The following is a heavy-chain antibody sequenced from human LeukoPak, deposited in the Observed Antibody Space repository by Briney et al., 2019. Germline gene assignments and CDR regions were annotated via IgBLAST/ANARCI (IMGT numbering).Heavy chain of an antibody. Sequence: GASVKVSCKASGYTFSGYAIHWVRQAPGQRFEWMGWINAGNGHTKCSQNFQGRVTITRDSSANIVYMELSSLTSEDTAVYYCARGIWSATRVDYYLDNWGQGTLVTVSS. J-gene: IGHJ4*02. CDR2: INAGNGHT. CDR1: GYTFSGYA. V-gene: IGHV1-3*01. D-gene: IGHD5-24*01. CDR3: ARGIWSATRVDYYLDN.